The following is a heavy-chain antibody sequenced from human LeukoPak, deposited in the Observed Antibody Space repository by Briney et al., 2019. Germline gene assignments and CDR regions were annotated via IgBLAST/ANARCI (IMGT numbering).Heavy chain of an antibody. CDR1: GGTFSRYY. J-gene: IGHJ1*01. V-gene: IGHV4-34*01. CDR2: ITHSGNT. Sequence: SETLSLTCAVYGGTFSRYYWGWIRQPPGKGLEWIGVITHSGNTNYNPSLKSRVTRSLDTSKIQFSLKLSSVTAADTAVYYCARINYYDSSGNHMYFQHWGQGSLVTVSS. CDR3: ARINYYDSSGNHMYFQH. D-gene: IGHD3-22*01.